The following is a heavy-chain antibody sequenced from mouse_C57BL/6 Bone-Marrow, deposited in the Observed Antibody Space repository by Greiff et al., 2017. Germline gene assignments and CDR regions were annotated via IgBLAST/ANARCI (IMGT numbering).Heavy chain of an antibody. V-gene: IGHV1-55*01. CDR3: AHSSGPLAMDY. D-gene: IGHD3-2*02. CDR2: IYPGSGST. Sequence: QVQLQQPGAELVKPGASVKMSCKASGYTFTSYWITWVKQRPGRGLEWIGDIYPGSGSTNYNEKFKSKATLTVDTSSSTAYMQLSSLTSEDSAVYYCAHSSGPLAMDYWGQGTSVTVSS. CDR1: GYTFTSYW. J-gene: IGHJ4*01.